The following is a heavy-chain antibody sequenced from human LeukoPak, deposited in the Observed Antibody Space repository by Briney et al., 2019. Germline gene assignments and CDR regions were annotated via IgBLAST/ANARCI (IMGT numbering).Heavy chain of an antibody. CDR3: ARVNSPYGDQDAFDI. V-gene: IGHV1-69*13. CDR2: IIPIFGTA. D-gene: IGHD4-17*01. Sequence: GASVKVSCKASGYTFTSYGISWVRQAPGQGLEWMGGIIPIFGTANYAQKFQGRVTITADESTSTAYMELSSLRSEDTAVYYCARVNSPYGDQDAFDIWGQGTMVTVSS. J-gene: IGHJ3*02. CDR1: GYTFTSYG.